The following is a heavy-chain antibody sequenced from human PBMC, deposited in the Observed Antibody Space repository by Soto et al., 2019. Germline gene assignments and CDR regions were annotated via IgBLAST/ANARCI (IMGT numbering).Heavy chain of an antibody. J-gene: IGHJ4*02. CDR2: IWYDGSNK. V-gene: IGHV3-33*01. CDR3: ASRIAAAGDFDY. D-gene: IGHD6-13*01. CDR1: GFTFSSYG. Sequence: QVQLVESGGGVVQPGRSLRLSCAASGFTFSSYGMHWVRQAPGKGLEWVAVIWYDGSNKYYADSVKGRFTISRDNSKNTLYLQMNSLRAEDTAVYYCASRIAAAGDFDYWGQGTLVTVSS.